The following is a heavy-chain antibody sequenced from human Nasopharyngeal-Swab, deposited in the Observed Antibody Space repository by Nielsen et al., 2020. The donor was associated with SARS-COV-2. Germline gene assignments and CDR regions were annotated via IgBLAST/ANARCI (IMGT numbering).Heavy chain of an antibody. Sequence: SETLSLTCTVSGDSVSSGSYYWSWIRQPPGKEVEWIGYIYNSGSTNYNPSLKSRVSISADTSKNQFSLKLSPVTASDTAMYYCARGAATRFDVWGQGTLVTVSS. CDR2: IYNSGST. J-gene: IGHJ4*02. CDR3: ARGAATRFDV. V-gene: IGHV4-61*01. CDR1: GDSVSSGSYY. D-gene: IGHD5-12*01.